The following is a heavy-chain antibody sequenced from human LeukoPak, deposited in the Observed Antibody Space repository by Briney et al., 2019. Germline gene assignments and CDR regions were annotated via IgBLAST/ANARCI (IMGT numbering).Heavy chain of an antibody. D-gene: IGHD6-13*01. CDR2: ISGSGST. CDR1: GDSISYFY. J-gene: IGHJ4*02. CDR3: AREVIKRPGTGSFDY. V-gene: IGHV4-4*07. Sequence: SETLSLTCSVSGDSISYFYWSWIRQAAGKGLEWIGRISGSGSTDYNASLKSRVTMSVDTSKNQLSLKVISVTAADTAVYYCAREVIKRPGTGSFDYWGQGTLVTVSS.